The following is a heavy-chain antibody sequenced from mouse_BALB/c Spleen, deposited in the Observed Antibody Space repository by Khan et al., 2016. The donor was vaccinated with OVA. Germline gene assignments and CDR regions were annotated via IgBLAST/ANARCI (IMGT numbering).Heavy chain of an antibody. Sequence: DVQLQESGPELVKPGASVKISCKTSGYTFPEYTVHWVKQSLGKSLDWIGVINPKNGGTAYNQKFKGKATLTVDKSYSTAYMEFRSLTSDDSAVYDGARDAGRYWGQGTSVTVAS. J-gene: IGHJ4*01. D-gene: IGHD3-3*01. CDR3: ARDAGRY. CDR2: INPKNGGT. V-gene: IGHV1-18*01. CDR1: GYTFPEYT.